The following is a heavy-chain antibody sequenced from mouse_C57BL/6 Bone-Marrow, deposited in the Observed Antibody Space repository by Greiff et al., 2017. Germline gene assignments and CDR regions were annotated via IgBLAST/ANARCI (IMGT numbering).Heavy chain of an antibody. D-gene: IGHD2-4*01. Sequence: QVQLQQPGAELVMPGASVKLSCKASGYTFTSYWMHWVKQRPGHGLEWIGEIDPSDSYTTSNQKFKGKSTLTVDKSSSTAYLQLSSLTSADSAVYYCARYHTYYDYEEADAIDYWGQGTAVTVSS. CDR3: ARYHTYYDYEEADAIDY. V-gene: IGHV1-69*01. CDR2: IDPSDSYT. J-gene: IGHJ4*01. CDR1: GYTFTSYW.